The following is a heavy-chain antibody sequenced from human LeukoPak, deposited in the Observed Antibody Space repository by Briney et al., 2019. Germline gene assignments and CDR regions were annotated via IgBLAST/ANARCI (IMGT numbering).Heavy chain of an antibody. J-gene: IGHJ3*02. CDR3: ATGIRRDAFDI. Sequence: GASVKVSCKASGYTFTGYYMHWVRPAPGQGLEWMGIINPSGGSTSYAQKFQGRVTMTRDTSTSTVYMELSSLRSEDTAVYYCATGIRRDAFDIWGQGTMVTVSS. D-gene: IGHD2-15*01. CDR2: INPSGGST. CDR1: GYTFTGYY. V-gene: IGHV1-46*01.